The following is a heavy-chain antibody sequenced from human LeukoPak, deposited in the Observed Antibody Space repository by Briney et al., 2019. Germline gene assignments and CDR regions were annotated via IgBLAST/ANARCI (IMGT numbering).Heavy chain of an antibody. Sequence: ASETLSLTCTVSGGSISSSSYYWGWIRQPPGKGLEWIGSIYYSGSTYYNPSLKSRVTISVDTSKNQFSLKLSSVTAADTAVYYCARQAMTGDYWGQGTLVTVSS. CDR1: GGSISSSSYY. D-gene: IGHD3-9*01. CDR2: IYYSGST. J-gene: IGHJ4*02. CDR3: ARQAMTGDY. V-gene: IGHV4-39*01.